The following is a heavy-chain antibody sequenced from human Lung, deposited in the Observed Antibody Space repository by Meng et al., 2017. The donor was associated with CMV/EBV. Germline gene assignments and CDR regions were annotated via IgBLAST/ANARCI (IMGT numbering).Heavy chain of an antibody. D-gene: IGHD5-12*01. CDR3: ARGPDIGAF. J-gene: IGHJ4*02. CDR2: IKEDGSTK. Sequence: GESLKISCVASGFTFTRHWMIWVRQPPGKGLEWVANIKEDGSTKLYVDSVKGRFTISRDNSKNSLCLQMNSLRVEDTAVYYCARGPDIGAFWGQGTLVTVSS. V-gene: IGHV3-7*01. CDR1: GFTFTRHW.